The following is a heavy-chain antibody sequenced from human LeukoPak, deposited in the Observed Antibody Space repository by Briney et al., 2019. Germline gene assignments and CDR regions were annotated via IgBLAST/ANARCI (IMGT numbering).Heavy chain of an antibody. D-gene: IGHD3-22*01. V-gene: IGHV2-5*02. CDR3: AHRKNYYDSSVFDN. CDR2: IYWDDDR. J-gene: IGHJ4*02. Sequence: SGPTLVNPTQTLTLTCTFSGFSLNTRGVGVGWIRQPPGRALEWLALIYWDDDRRYSPSLKSRLTITKDTSKNQVVLTMTNIDPVDTATYFCAHRKNYYDSSVFDNWGQGTLVTVSS. CDR1: GFSLNTRGVG.